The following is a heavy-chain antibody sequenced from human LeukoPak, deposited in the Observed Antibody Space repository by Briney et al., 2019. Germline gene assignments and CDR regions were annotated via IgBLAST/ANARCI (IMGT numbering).Heavy chain of an antibody. CDR3: ARDYKYAFDN. CDR1: GFTFSDYS. D-gene: IGHD5-24*01. CDR2: IGIDSGNT. V-gene: IGHV3-48*01. Sequence: GGSLRLSCAASGFTFSDYSMNWVRQAPGKGLEWISYIGIDSGNTNYADSVKGRFTISGDKAKNSLYLQMNRLRVEDTAVYYCARDYKYAFDNWGQGTLVTVSS. J-gene: IGHJ4*02.